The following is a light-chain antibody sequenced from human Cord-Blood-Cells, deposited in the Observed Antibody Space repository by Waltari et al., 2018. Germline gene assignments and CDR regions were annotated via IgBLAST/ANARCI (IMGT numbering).Light chain of an antibody. CDR1: SSNIGSNY. Sequence: QSVLTQPPSASGTPGQRVTISCSGSSSNIGSNYVYWYQQLPGTAPKLLIYRNNQRPSGGPDRFSGSKSGNSASLAISGLRSEDEADYYCAAWDDSLSGHVVFGGGTKLTVL. V-gene: IGLV1-47*01. CDR3: AAWDDSLSGHVV. J-gene: IGLJ2*01. CDR2: RNN.